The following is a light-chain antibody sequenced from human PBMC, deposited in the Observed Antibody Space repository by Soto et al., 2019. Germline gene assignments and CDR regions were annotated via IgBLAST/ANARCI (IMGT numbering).Light chain of an antibody. V-gene: IGKV3-15*01. J-gene: IGKJ4*01. Sequence: EIVMTQSPATLSVSLGESATLSCRASQTINSNLAWYQQKPGQAPRLLMYGASTRATGIPARFSGSGSGTEFTLTISSLQSEDFAVYYCHQYNKWPSFTFGGGTKVEIK. CDR2: GAS. CDR1: QTINSN. CDR3: HQYNKWPSFT.